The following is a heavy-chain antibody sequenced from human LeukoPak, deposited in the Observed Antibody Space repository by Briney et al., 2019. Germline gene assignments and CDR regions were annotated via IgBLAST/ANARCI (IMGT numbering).Heavy chain of an antibody. V-gene: IGHV3-23*01. CDR1: GFTFSSYA. CDR2: ISGSGGST. Sequence: PGGSLRLSCAASGFTFSSYAMSWVRQAPGKGLEWVSLISGSGGSTYYADSVKGRFTISRDNSKNTLYLQINSLRAEDTAVYYCAKGGGDSSGYYLSYYYYGMDVWGQGTTVTVSS. CDR3: AKGGGDSSGYYLSYYYYGMDV. J-gene: IGHJ6*02. D-gene: IGHD3-22*01.